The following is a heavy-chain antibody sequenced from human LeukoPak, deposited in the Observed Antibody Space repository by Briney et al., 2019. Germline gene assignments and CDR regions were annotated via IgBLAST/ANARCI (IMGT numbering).Heavy chain of an antibody. J-gene: IGHJ4*02. CDR1: GFTFNTYG. V-gene: IGHV3-33*01. CDR3: ARGGAAAGTLYNY. Sequence: GGSLRLSCAASGFTFNTYGMQWVRQAPGKGLEWVAIIWYDGSNKYYADSVKGRFTISRDNSKNTLYLQMNSLSAEDTAVYYCARGGAAAGTLYNYWGQGTLVTVSS. D-gene: IGHD6-13*01. CDR2: IWYDGSNK.